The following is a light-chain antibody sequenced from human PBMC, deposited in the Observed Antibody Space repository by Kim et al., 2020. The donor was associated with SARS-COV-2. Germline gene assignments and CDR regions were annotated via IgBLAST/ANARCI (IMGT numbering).Light chain of an antibody. J-gene: IGLJ1*01. CDR2: EVS. Sequence: TIALTGTRRDVGNSNLLSWYQQNPGKAPNLMIYEVSKRPSGVSNRFSGSKSGNTASLTISGLQAEDEADYYCCSCAGSSTYVFGTGTKVTVL. CDR3: CSCAGSSTYV. CDR1: RRDVGNSNL. V-gene: IGLV2-23*02.